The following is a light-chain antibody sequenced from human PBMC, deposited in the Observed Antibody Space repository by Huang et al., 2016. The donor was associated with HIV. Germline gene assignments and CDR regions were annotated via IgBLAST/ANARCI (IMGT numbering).Light chain of an antibody. Sequence: DIVMTQSPDSLAVSLGESATINCKSSQSVLYRSNNKNYFAWYQQKPGQPPKLRIYWASTRESGVPERFSGSGSGTDFTLTIRSLQAEDVAVYYCQQYYSNPLTFGGGTKVEIK. V-gene: IGKV4-1*01. J-gene: IGKJ4*01. CDR2: WAS. CDR1: QSVLYRSNNKNY. CDR3: QQYYSNPLT.